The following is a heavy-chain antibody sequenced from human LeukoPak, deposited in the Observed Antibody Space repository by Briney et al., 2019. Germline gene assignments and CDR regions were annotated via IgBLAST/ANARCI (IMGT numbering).Heavy chain of an antibody. V-gene: IGHV4-59*08. J-gene: IGHJ4*02. D-gene: IGHD6-13*01. CDR3: ARGYSSGWYYFDY. Sequence: SETLSLTCTVSGGSISSYYWSWIRQPPGKGLEWIGSIYYSGSTNYNPPLKRRVTISVDTSKNQFSLKLSSVTAADTAVYCCARGYSSGWYYFDYWGQGTLVTVSS. CDR1: GGSISSYY. CDR2: IYYSGST.